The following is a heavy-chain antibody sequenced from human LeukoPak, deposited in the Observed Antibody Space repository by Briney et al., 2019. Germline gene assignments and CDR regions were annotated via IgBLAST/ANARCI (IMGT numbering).Heavy chain of an antibody. Sequence: SETLSLTCAVYGGSFSGYYWSWIRQPPGKGLEWIGEINHSGSTNYNPSLKSRVTISVDTSKNKFSLKLSSVTAADTAVYYCARGGVKYYYDSSGYYSMNWFDPWGQGTLVTVSS. V-gene: IGHV4-34*01. CDR1: GGSFSGYY. CDR3: ARGGVKYYYDSSGYYSMNWFDP. D-gene: IGHD3-22*01. CDR2: INHSGST. J-gene: IGHJ5*02.